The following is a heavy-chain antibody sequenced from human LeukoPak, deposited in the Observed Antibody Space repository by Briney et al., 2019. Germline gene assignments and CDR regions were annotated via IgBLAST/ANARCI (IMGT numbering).Heavy chain of an antibody. CDR2: ISPNSGDT. CDR1: GYTFTGYY. J-gene: IGHJ5*02. D-gene: IGHD3-10*01. CDR3: ARVEVWFGELLYGWFDP. V-gene: IGHV1-2*02. Sequence: ASVKVSCKASGYTFTGYYMHWVRQAPGQGLEWMGWISPNSGDTNYAQKFQGRVTMTRDTPISTAYMELSRLRSDDTAVYYCARVEVWFGELLYGWFDPWGQGTLVTVSS.